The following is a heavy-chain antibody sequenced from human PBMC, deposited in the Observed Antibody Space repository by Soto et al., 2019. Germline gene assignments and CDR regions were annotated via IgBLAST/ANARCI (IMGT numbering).Heavy chain of an antibody. V-gene: IGHV3-23*01. CDR1: GFTFSSYA. CDR2: ISGSGGST. D-gene: IGHD3-16*02. J-gene: IGHJ4*02. CDR3: AKDCTFGGVIVSAFDY. Sequence: GGSLRLSCAASGFTFSSYAMSWVRQXPGKGLEWVSAISGSGGSTYYADSVKGRFTISRDNSKNTLYLQMNSLRAEDTAVYYCAKDCTFGGVIVSAFDYWGQGTLVTVSS.